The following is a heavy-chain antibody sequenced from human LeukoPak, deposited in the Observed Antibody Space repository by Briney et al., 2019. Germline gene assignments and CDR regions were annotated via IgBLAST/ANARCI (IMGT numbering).Heavy chain of an antibody. J-gene: IGHJ3*02. CDR3: AKDCMSVRGYCSSTSCYGYAFDI. CDR2: ISGSGGST. V-gene: IGHV3-23*01. CDR1: GFTFSSYA. D-gene: IGHD2-2*01. Sequence: GGSLRLSCAASGFTFSSYAMSWVRQAPGKGLEWVSAISGSGGSTYYADSVKGRFTISRDNSKNTLYLQMNSLRAEDTAVYYCAKDCMSVRGYCSSTSCYGYAFDIWGQGTMVTVSS.